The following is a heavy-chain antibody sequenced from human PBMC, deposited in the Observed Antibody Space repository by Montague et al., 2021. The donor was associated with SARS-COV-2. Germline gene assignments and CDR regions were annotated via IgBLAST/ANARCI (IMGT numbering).Heavy chain of an antibody. V-gene: IGHV4-59*02. CDR1: GGSVSTYY. Sequence: SETLSLTCTVSGGSVSTYYWSWLRQPPGKGLEWIGFLYFSGSATTYSPSLKSRVTISIDTSKNQSSPNLSSVTAADTAVYFCARDQGLRGWFDPWGQGTLVAVSS. CDR2: LYFSGSAT. D-gene: IGHD3-16*01. J-gene: IGHJ5*02. CDR3: ARDQGLRGWFDP.